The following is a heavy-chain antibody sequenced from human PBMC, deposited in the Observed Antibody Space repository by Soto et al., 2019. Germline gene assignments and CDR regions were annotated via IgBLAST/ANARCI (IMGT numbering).Heavy chain of an antibody. CDR2: LNPDGGRT. Sequence: QVQLEQSGAEVKKPGASVTVSCKASGYTLTSHYVQWVRQAPGQGLEWVGILNPDGGRTSFAPKFQDRVTLKIDTSTSTFYMQLSSLRPDDTAPYFCVKGYGENWAQGTLITVSP. J-gene: IGHJ4*02. CDR3: VKGYGEN. V-gene: IGHV1-46*03. CDR1: GYTLTSHY. D-gene: IGHD4-17*01.